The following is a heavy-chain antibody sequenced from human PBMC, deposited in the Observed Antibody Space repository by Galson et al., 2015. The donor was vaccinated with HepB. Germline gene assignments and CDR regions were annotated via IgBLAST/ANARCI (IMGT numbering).Heavy chain of an antibody. D-gene: IGHD5-18*01. V-gene: IGHV1-18*01. CDR2: ISAYNGNT. J-gene: IGHJ6*03. Sequence: SVKVSCKASGYTFTSYGISWVRQAPGQGLEWMGWISAYNGNTNYAQKLQGRVTMTTDTSTSTAYMELRSLRSDDTAVYYCARDRVYSLEYYYYYYMDVWGKGTTVTVSS. CDR3: ARDRVYSLEYYYYYYMDV. CDR1: GYTFTSYG.